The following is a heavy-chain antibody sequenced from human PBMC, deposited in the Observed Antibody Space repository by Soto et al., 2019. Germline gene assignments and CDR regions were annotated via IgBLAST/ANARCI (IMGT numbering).Heavy chain of an antibody. D-gene: IGHD5-18*01. J-gene: IGHJ4*02. Sequence: PSETLSLTCAVSGGSISSSNWWSWVRQPPGKGLEWIGEIYHSGSTNYNPSLKSRVTISVDKSKNQFSLKLSSVTAADTDVYYCSVLWNSYGSHLFDYWGQGTLVTVSS. CDR3: SVLWNSYGSHLFDY. V-gene: IGHV4-4*02. CDR1: GGSISSSNW. CDR2: IYHSGST.